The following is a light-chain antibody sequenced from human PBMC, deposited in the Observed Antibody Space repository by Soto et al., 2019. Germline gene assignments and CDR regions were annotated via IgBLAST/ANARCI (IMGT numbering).Light chain of an antibody. Sequence: DVVITQTPLSLSFAPLHPSSISCKSSQSLLHTTGETFLFWYLQKPGQSPQLLIYEVSTRVSGVPDRFSGSGSGTDFTLEISRVETDDVGIYYCMQSTQLPPTFGQGTRLEIK. CDR3: MQSTQLPPT. J-gene: IGKJ5*01. V-gene: IGKV2D-29*02. CDR1: QSLLHTTGETF. CDR2: EVS.